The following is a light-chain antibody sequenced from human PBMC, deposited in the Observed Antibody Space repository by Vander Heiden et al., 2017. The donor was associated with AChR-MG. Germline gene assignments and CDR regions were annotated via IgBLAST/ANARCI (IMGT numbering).Light chain of an antibody. CDR2: DAS. V-gene: IGKV3-20*01. CDR1: QSVSSNY. J-gene: IGKJ1*01. Sequence: EIVLTQSPGTLSLSPGERATLSCRASQSVSSNYLAWYQQKPGQAPRLLIYDASSRATGIPDRLSGSGSGTDFTLIITRLEPEDFAVYYCQQYGNSPRTFGQGTKVEIK. CDR3: QQYGNSPRT.